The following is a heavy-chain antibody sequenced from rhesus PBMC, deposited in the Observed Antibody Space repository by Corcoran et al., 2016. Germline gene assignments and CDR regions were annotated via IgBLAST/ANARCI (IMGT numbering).Heavy chain of an antibody. Sequence: QVQLQESGPGLVKPSETLSLTCAVSGGSISGYYWSWIRQPPGKGLEWIGRIYGSGGSTDYNPSLKSRVTISTDTSKNQFSLKLSSVTAADTAVYYCARLDQGYSWNFVYWGQGVLVTVSS. CDR3: ARLDQGYSWNFVY. CDR1: GGSISGYY. D-gene: IGHD1-1*01. CDR2: IYGSGGST. J-gene: IGHJ4*01. V-gene: IGHV4-160*01.